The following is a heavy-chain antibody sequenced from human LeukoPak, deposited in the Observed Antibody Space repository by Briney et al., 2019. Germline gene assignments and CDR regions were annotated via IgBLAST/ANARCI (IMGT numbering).Heavy chain of an antibody. Sequence: GGSLRLSCAASGFTFSSYGMHWVRQAPGKGLEWVAVISYDGSNKYYADSVKGRFIISRDNSKNTLYLQMNSLRAEDTAVYYCAKDHTVVTSHFDYWGQGTLVTVSS. CDR3: AKDHTVVTSHFDY. D-gene: IGHD4-23*01. CDR2: ISYDGSNK. V-gene: IGHV3-30*18. J-gene: IGHJ4*02. CDR1: GFTFSSYG.